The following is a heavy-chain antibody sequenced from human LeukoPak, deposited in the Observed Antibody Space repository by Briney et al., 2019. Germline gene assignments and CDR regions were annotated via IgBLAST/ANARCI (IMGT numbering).Heavy chain of an antibody. V-gene: IGHV3-30*02. J-gene: IGHJ4*02. CDR3: AKALVLTVAGTYYVDH. CDR1: GFTFSNYG. Sequence: GRSLRLSCAASGFTFSNYGMHSVRQAPGQGLEWVAFIRFDESRSFYGASVKGRFIISRDNSENTLFLHMHSLRPEDTAVYYCAKALVLTVAGTYYVDHGGQGTLVTVSS. CDR2: IRFDESRS. D-gene: IGHD6-19*01.